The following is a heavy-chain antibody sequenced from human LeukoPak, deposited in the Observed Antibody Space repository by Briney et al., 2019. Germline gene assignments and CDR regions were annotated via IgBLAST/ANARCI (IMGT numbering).Heavy chain of an antibody. CDR1: GYTFTSYA. CDR2: INTNTGNP. D-gene: IGHD5-18*01. J-gene: IGHJ4*02. CDR3: ARSSWIQQSSDF. V-gene: IGHV7-4-1*02. Sequence: ASVKVSCKASGYTFTSYAMGWVRQAPGHGLEWMGWINTNTGNPTYAQGFTGRFVFSLDTSVTTTFLEISSLKAEDTAIYYCARSSWIQQSSDFWGQGTLVTVSS.